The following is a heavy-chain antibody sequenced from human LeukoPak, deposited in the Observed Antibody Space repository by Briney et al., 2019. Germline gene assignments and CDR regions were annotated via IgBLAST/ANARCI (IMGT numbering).Heavy chain of an antibody. J-gene: IGHJ4*02. CDR2: ISYDGSNK. V-gene: IGHV3-30-3*01. CDR1: GFTFSSYA. CDR3: ARGRDGSRKTSTVTDPFDY. Sequence: GGSLRLSCAASGFTFSSYAMHWVRQAPGKGLEWVAVISYDGSNKYYADSVKGRFTISRDNSKNTLYLQMNSLRAEDTAVYYCARGRDGSRKTSTVTDPFDYWGQGTLVTVSS. D-gene: IGHD2-15*01.